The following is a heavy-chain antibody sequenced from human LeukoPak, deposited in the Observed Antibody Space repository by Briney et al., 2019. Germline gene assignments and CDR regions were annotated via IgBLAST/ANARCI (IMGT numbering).Heavy chain of an antibody. CDR1: GGYISSYY. Sequence: SETLSLTCTVSGGYISSYYWSWVRQPPGTGLEWIGYIYYSGSTNYNPSLKSRVTMSVDTSKNRLSLKLSSVTAADTAVYYCARHTPMVLAPSGYYYNMDVWGQGTTVTVSS. CDR2: IYYSGST. V-gene: IGHV4-59*08. CDR3: ARHTPMVLAPSGYYYNMDV. J-gene: IGHJ6*02. D-gene: IGHD5-18*01.